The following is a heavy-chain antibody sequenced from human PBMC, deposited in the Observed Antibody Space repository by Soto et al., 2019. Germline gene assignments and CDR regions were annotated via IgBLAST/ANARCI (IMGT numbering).Heavy chain of an antibody. V-gene: IGHV3-30-3*01. Sequence: GGSLRLSCAASGFTFSSYAMHWVRQAPGKGLEWVAVISYDGSNKYYADSVKGRFTISRDNSKNTLYLQMNSLRAEDAAVYYCARAGPVTKYYGMDVWGQGTTVTVSS. J-gene: IGHJ6*02. CDR2: ISYDGSNK. CDR3: ARAGPVTKYYGMDV. CDR1: GFTFSSYA. D-gene: IGHD4-17*01.